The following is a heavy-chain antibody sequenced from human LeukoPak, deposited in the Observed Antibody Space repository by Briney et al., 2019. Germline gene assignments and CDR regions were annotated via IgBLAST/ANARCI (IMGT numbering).Heavy chain of an antibody. CDR2: INHSGST. D-gene: IGHD3-16*01. CDR3: ARRSRYRGGFFDY. CDR1: GFTFSSYG. Sequence: GSLRLSCAASGFTFSSYGMHWVRQAPGKGLEWIGEINHSGSTNYNPSLKSRVTISVDTSKNQFSLKLSSVTAADTAVYYCARRSRYRGGFFDYWGQGTLVTVSS. J-gene: IGHJ4*02. V-gene: IGHV4-34*01.